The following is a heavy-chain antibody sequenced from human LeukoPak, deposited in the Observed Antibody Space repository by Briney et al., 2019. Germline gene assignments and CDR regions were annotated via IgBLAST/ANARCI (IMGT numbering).Heavy chain of an antibody. CDR1: GFTFSSYW. D-gene: IGHD6-13*01. CDR2: IKQDGSEK. CDR3: ARSIAAAEGPFDY. V-gene: IGHV3-7*01. J-gene: IGHJ4*02. Sequence: QPGGSLRLSCAASGFTFSSYWMSWVRQAPGKGLEWVANIKQDGSEKYYVDSVKGRFTISRDNAKNSLYLQMNSLRAEDTAVYYCARSIAAAEGPFDYWGQGTLVTVST.